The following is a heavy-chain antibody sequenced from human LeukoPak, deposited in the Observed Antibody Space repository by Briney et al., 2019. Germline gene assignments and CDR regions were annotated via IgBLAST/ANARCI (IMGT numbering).Heavy chain of an antibody. V-gene: IGHV4-59*01. Sequence: SETLSLTCTVSGGSLSSYYWSWIRQPPGKGLEWIGYIYYSGSTNYNPSLKSRVTISVDTSKNQFSLKLSSVTAADTAVYYCARDIAAAFDYWGQGTLVTVSS. D-gene: IGHD6-13*01. CDR1: GGSLSSYY. CDR2: IYYSGST. CDR3: ARDIAAAFDY. J-gene: IGHJ4*02.